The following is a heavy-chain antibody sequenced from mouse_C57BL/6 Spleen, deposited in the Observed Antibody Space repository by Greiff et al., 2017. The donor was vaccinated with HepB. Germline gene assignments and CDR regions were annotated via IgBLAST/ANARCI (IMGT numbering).Heavy chain of an antibody. CDR1: GYAFSSSW. D-gene: IGHD2-13*01. V-gene: IGHV1-82*01. CDR3: AREGGDYDYAMDY. J-gene: IGHJ4*01. Sequence: VQLQQSGPELVKPGASVKISCKASGYAFSSSWMNWVKQRPGKGLEWIGRINPGDGDTNYNEKLKGKGTMTRDKSSSTLYMQISHLTSEDTAVYFCAREGGDYDYAMDYWGQGTSVTVSS. CDR2: INPGDGDT.